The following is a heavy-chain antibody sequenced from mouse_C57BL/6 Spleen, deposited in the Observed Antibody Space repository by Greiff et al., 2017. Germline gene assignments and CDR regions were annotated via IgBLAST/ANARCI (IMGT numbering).Heavy chain of an antibody. Sequence: VQLQQSGAELMKPWASVTLSCKATGYTFTGYWIEWVKQRPGHGLEWIGEILPGSGSTNYNEKFKGKATFTADTSSNTAYMQLSSLTTDDSAIYYCARYGVPGSSGAWFAYWGQGTLVTVSA. CDR3: ARYGVPGSSGAWFAY. CDR2: ILPGSGST. J-gene: IGHJ3*01. CDR1: GYTFTGYW. D-gene: IGHD3-2*02. V-gene: IGHV1-9*01.